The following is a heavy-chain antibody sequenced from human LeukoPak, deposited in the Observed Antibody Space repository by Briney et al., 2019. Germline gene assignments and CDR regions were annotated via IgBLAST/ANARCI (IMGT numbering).Heavy chain of an antibody. V-gene: IGHV1-8*01. CDR3: ARRNWGIAAADY. CDR2: MNPNSGNT. J-gene: IGHJ4*02. CDR1: GYTFTSYD. Sequence: ASVKVSCKASGYTFTSYDINWVRQATGHGLEWMGWMNPNSGNTGYPQKFQRRVTMTRNTSISTAYMELSSLRSEDPAVYYCARRNWGIAAADYWGQGTLVTVSS. D-gene: IGHD6-13*01.